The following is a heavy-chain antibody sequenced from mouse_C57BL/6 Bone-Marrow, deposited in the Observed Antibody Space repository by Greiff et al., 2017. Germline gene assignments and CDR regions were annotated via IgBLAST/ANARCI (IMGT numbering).Heavy chain of an antibody. V-gene: IGHV2-6*01. CDR2: IWGVGST. CDR3: AILTGTWFAY. J-gene: IGHJ3*01. CDR1: GFSLTSYG. Sequence: VQRVESGPGLVAPSQSLSITCTVSGFSLTSYGVDWVRQSPGKGLEWLGVIWGVGSTNYNSALKSRLSISKDNSKSQVFLKMNSLQTDDTAMYYCAILTGTWFAYGGQGTLVTVSA. D-gene: IGHD4-1*01.